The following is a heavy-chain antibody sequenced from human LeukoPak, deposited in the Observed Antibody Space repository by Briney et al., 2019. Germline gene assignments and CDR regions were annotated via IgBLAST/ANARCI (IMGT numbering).Heavy chain of an antibody. Sequence: PGGSLRLSCAASGFTFSSYWMHWVRQAPGKGLVWVSRINSDGSSTSYADSVKGRFTISRDNAKNTLYLQMNSLRAEDTAVYYCARGQVTMVRGVKRYYYYYMDVWGKGTTVTISS. CDR3: ARGQVTMVRGVKRYYYYYMDV. CDR2: INSDGSST. J-gene: IGHJ6*03. V-gene: IGHV3-74*01. CDR1: GFTFSSYW. D-gene: IGHD3-10*01.